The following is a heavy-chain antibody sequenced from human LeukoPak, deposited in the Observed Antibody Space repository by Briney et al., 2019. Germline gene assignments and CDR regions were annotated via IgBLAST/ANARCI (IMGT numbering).Heavy chain of an antibody. CDR1: GFTFSSYG. D-gene: IGHD2-15*01. J-gene: IGHJ3*02. CDR3: ARDSDRSFDI. V-gene: IGHV3-30*19. CDR2: ISYDGSNK. Sequence: GGSLRLSCAASGFTFSSYGMHWVRQAPGKGLEWVAVISYDGSNKYYADSVKGRFTISRDNSKNTLYLEMNSLRAEDTAVYYCARDSDRSFDIWGQGTMVTVSS.